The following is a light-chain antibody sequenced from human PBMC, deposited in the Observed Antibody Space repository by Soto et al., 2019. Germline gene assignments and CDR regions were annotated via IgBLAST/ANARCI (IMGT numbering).Light chain of an antibody. CDR2: AAS. CDR1: HSVANNY. J-gene: IGKJ1*01. V-gene: IGKV3-20*01. Sequence: IVLAQSPATLSLSPAERATISCRASHSVANNYLARYQQKPGQAPRLLVFAASSRATGVPRRFSASGSGTDFTLTISRLEPEDFAVFLCKKNGGSPPWTFAQGTKV. CDR3: KKNGGSPPWT.